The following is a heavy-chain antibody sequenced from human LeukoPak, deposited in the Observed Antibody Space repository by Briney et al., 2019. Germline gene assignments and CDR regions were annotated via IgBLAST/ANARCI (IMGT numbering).Heavy chain of an antibody. Sequence: ASVKVSCKPSGYTFTSFGISWVRQAPGQGLEWMGWIGAYNGDTNYAQKFQGRATMTTDTSTSTAYMDLRSLRSDDTAVYYCTRDHCRGDNCPSFDYWGQGTLVTVSS. V-gene: IGHV1-18*04. CDR1: GYTFTSFG. D-gene: IGHD2-15*01. J-gene: IGHJ4*02. CDR3: TRDHCRGDNCPSFDY. CDR2: IGAYNGDT.